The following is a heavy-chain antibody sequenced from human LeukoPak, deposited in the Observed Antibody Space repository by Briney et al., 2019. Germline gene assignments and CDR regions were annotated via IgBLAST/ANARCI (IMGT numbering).Heavy chain of an antibody. CDR3: ARMGYSSSSPPDY. CDR1: GGTLSSYA. V-gene: IGHV1-69*05. D-gene: IGHD6-6*01. J-gene: IGHJ4*02. CDR2: IIPIFGTA. Sequence: SVKVSCKASGGTLSSYAISWVRQAPGQGLEWMGRIIPIFGTANYAQKFQGRVTITTDESTSTAYMELSSLRSEDTAVYYCARMGYSSSSPPDYWGQGTLVTVSS.